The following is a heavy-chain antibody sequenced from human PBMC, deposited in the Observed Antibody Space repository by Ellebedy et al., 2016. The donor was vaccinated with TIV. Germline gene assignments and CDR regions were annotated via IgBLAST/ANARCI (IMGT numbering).Heavy chain of an antibody. CDR1: GYIFTAYY. CDR3: ARVLRATSGMDG. CDR2: NNPDSGGT. J-gene: IGHJ6*02. Sequence: AASVKVSCKTSGYIFTAYYMPWVRQAPGQGLEWLGWNNPDSGGTNFAQKFQGRVTMTRDTSVKKAYMELSRLQSADTAVYYCARVLRATSGMDGWGQGTTVTVSS. D-gene: IGHD4/OR15-4a*01. V-gene: IGHV1-2*02.